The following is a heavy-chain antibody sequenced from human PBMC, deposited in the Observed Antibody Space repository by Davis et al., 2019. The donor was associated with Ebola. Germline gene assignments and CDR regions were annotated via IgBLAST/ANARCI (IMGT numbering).Heavy chain of an antibody. D-gene: IGHD4-17*01. Sequence: PGGSLRLSCAASGFTFSGSAMHWVRQASGKGLEWVGRIRSKANSYATAYAASVKGRFTISRDDSKNTAYLQMTSLKTEDTAVYYCTGTVTPKDYWGQGTLVTVSS. CDR2: IRSKANSYAT. J-gene: IGHJ4*02. CDR1: GFTFSGSA. CDR3: TGTVTPKDY. V-gene: IGHV3-73*01.